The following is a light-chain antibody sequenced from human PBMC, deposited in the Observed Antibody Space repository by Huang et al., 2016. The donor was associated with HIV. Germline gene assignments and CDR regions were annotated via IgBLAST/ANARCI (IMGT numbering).Light chain of an antibody. CDR3: QQFESLPHT. CDR1: QDVDNY. Sequence: DIQMTQPPASLSASIGDRVTLACQASQDVDNYLNCYQQKPGTAPKLLISDTSILHTGVPLRFSASGSGTHFTFIITSLQPEDVATYFCQQFESLPHTFGQGIKLDI. CDR2: DTS. J-gene: IGKJ2*01. V-gene: IGKV1-33*01.